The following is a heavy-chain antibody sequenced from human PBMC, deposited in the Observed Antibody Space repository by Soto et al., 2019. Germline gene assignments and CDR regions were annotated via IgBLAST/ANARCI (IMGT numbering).Heavy chain of an antibody. CDR2: INHSGST. CDR1: GGSFSGYY. J-gene: IGHJ6*03. Sequence: SETLSLTCAVYGGSFSGYYWSWIRQPPGKGLEWIGEINHSGSTNYNPSLKSRVTISVDTSKNQFSLKLSSVTAADTAVYYCARGEYYGSGSYYGYYYYYMDVWGKGTTVTVSS. D-gene: IGHD3-10*01. V-gene: IGHV4-34*01. CDR3: ARGEYYGSGSYYGYYYYYMDV.